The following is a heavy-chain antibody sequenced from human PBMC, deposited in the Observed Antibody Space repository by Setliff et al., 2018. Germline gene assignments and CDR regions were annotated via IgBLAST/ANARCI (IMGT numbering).Heavy chain of an antibody. Sequence: SETLSLTCTVSGSSISSHYWSWIRQPPGKGLEWIGYIYYNGSTNYNPSLKSRVTISVDTSKNQFSLKLSSVTAADTAIYYCAGRPQNTPMGPCDYWGQGTLVTVSS. V-gene: IGHV4-59*11. CDR2: IYYNGST. CDR3: AGRPQNTPMGPCDY. D-gene: IGHD5-18*01. J-gene: IGHJ4*02. CDR1: GSSISSHY.